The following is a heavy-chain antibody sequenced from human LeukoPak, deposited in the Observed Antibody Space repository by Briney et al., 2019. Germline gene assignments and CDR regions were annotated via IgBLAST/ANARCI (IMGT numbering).Heavy chain of an antibody. J-gene: IGHJ4*02. V-gene: IGHV1-18*01. D-gene: IGHD4-11*01. Sequence: ASVKVSCKASGYTFTSYGISWVRQAPGQGLEWMGWISAYNGNGNYAQKFQGRVSMTIDTSTRTTYMDLSSLRSDDTAVYFCARNFYSNYLGVDYWGQGTLVTVSS. CDR3: ARNFYSNYLGVDY. CDR2: ISAYNGNG. CDR1: GYTFTSYG.